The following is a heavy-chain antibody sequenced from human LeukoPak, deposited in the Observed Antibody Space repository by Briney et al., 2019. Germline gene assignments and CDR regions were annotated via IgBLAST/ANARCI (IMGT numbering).Heavy chain of an antibody. D-gene: IGHD4-17*01. CDR1: GGTFSSYA. CDR3: ARAAPYGDYVY. Sequence: ASVKVSCKASGGTFSSYAIYWVRQAPGQGLEWMGWISAYNGNTNYAQKLQGRVTMTTDTSTSTAYMELRSLRSDDTAVYYCARAAPYGDYVYWGQGTLVTVSS. J-gene: IGHJ4*02. V-gene: IGHV1-18*01. CDR2: ISAYNGNT.